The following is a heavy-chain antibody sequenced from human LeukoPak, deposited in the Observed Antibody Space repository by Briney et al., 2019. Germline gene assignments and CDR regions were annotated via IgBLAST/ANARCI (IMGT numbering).Heavy chain of an antibody. CDR3: ARQKILDDNYDSSGYYVDQ. J-gene: IGHJ4*02. CDR2: IYYRGRT. CDR1: NGSIITSSYY. V-gene: IGHV4-39*01. Sequence: SETLSLTCTVSNGSIITSSYYRGWIRQPPGKGLEWIGSIYYRGRTYYNPSLKIRVTISADTSKNQFSLNLSSVTASDTAVYYCARQKILDDNYDSSGYYVDQWGQGSLVTVSS. D-gene: IGHD3-22*01.